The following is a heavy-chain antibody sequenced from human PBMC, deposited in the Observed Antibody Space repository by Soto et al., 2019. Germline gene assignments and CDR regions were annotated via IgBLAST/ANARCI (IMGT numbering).Heavy chain of an antibody. CDR2: IYYSGST. J-gene: IGHJ2*01. V-gene: IGHV4-30-4*01. CDR3: AKEPVGPDWYFDL. CDR1: GGSISSGDYY. Sequence: PSETLSLTCTVSGGSISSGDYYWSWIRQPPGKGLEWIGYIYYSGSTYYNPSLKSRVTISVDTSKNQFSLKLSSVTAADTAVYNCAKEPVGPDWYFDLWGRGTLVTVSS.